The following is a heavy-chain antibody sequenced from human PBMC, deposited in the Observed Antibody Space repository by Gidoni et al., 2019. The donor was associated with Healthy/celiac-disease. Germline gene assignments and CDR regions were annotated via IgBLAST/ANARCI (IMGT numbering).Heavy chain of an antibody. J-gene: IGHJ3*02. CDR1: GFTFSSYA. D-gene: IGHD3-16*02. CDR3: ARDSYVWGSYRPTGAFDI. CDR2: ISYDGSNK. Sequence: QVQLVESGGGVVQPGRSLRLSCAASGFTFSSYALHWVRQAPGKGLEWVAVISYDGSNKYYADSVKGRFTISRDNSKNTLYLQMNSLRAEDTAVYYCARDSYVWGSYRPTGAFDIWGQGTMVTVSS. V-gene: IGHV3-30-3*01.